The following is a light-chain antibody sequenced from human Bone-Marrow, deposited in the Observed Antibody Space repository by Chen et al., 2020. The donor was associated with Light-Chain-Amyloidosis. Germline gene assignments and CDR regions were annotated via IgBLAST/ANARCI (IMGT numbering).Light chain of an antibody. Sequence: SYVLTQPSSVSVAPGQTATIACGGNNIGSPSVHWYQQTPGQVPLLVVYDDSDRPSGIPERLSGSNSGNTATLTISRVEAGDEADYYCQVWDRSSDRPVFGGGTKLTVL. CDR2: DDS. V-gene: IGLV3-21*02. CDR3: QVWDRSSDRPV. J-gene: IGLJ3*02. CDR1: NIGSPS.